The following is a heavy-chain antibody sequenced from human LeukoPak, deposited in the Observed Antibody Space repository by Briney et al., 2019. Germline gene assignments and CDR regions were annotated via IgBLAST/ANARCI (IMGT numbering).Heavy chain of an antibody. CDR1: GYTFTSYG. CDR3: ARDYSNYGYYYYYMDV. D-gene: IGHD4-11*01. J-gene: IGHJ6*03. Sequence: ASVKVSCKDSGYTFTSYGISWVRQAPGQGLEWMGWISAYNGNTNYAQKLQGRVTMTTDTSTSTAYMELRSLRSDDTAVYYCARDYSNYGYYYYYMDVWGKGTTVTVAS. V-gene: IGHV1-18*01. CDR2: ISAYNGNT.